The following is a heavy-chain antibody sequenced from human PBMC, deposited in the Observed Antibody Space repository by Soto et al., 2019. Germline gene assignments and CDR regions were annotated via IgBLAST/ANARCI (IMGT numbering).Heavy chain of an antibody. CDR1: GGTVASSHW. D-gene: IGHD2-21*02. CDR2: VYHTGDT. J-gene: IGHJ5*02. CDR3: AREIVTAGGNNYFDP. Sequence: QVQLQESGPRLVKPSGSLSLTCGVSGGTVASSHWWSWVRQSPGGGLEWIGNVYHTGDTNFNLSLQSRVTISVEKSNNQFSLRLNSLTAADTAVYFCAREIVTAGGNNYFDPWGPGTLVTVSS. V-gene: IGHV4-4*02.